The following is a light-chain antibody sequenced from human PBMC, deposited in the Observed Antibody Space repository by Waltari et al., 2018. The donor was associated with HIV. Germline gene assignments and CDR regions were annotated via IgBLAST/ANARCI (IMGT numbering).Light chain of an antibody. CDR1: QSVGSY. V-gene: IGKV3-15*01. CDR2: GAS. CDR3: HQYNKWPRGT. J-gene: IGKJ4*01. Sequence: VMTQSPATRSVSPGGSAPLPCRANQSVGSYLAWYQQKPGQAPRLLIYGASTRATAIPTRFSGSGSGTEFTLTISSLQSEDFAVYYCHQYNKWPRGTFGGGTKVEV.